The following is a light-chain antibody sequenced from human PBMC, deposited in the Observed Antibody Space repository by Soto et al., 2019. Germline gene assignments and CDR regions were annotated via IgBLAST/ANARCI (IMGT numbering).Light chain of an antibody. CDR2: WAS. CDR3: KQYISAPLT. CDR1: QSVLYTSNNVNY. V-gene: IGKV4-1*01. Sequence: DIVMTQSPDSLAVSLGERATINCKSSQSVLYTSNNVNYLSWFQQKPGQPPRLLISWASTRESGVPDRFSGSGSGTDFTLTISSLQAEDVAVYYCKQYISAPLTFGGGTKVEIK. J-gene: IGKJ4*01.